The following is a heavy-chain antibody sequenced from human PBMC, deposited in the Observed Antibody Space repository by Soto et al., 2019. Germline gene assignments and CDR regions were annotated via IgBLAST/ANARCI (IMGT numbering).Heavy chain of an antibody. CDR3: ARLGFPGAIYFDS. CDR2: IYPGDSET. CDR1: VYNFTTLW. V-gene: IGHV5-51*01. Sequence: GESLKISCKGSVYNFTTLWIGWVRQMPGKGLEWMGIIYPGDSETKYSPDFEGQVTISADRSTNTAYLQWRSLRASDTAMYYCARLGFPGAIYFDSWGLGTLVTVSS. J-gene: IGHJ4*02.